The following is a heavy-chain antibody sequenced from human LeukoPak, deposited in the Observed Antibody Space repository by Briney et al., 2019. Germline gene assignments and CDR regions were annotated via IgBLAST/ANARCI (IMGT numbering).Heavy chain of an antibody. V-gene: IGHV4-59*01. J-gene: IGHJ4*02. Sequence: SETLSLTCTVSGGSISNYYWNWIRQPPGKGLEWIGYIYYSGSTNYNPSLKSRVTISVDTSKNQFSLKLSSVTAADTAVYYCARGADSSGYYSIFYFDYWGQGTLVTVSS. D-gene: IGHD3-22*01. CDR2: IYYSGST. CDR3: ARGADSSGYYSIFYFDY. CDR1: GGSISNYY.